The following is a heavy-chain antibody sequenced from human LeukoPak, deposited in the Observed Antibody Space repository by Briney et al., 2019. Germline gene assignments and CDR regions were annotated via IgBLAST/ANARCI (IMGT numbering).Heavy chain of an antibody. J-gene: IGHJ4*02. D-gene: IGHD6-6*01. CDR3: ARERNAYSSSSFDY. Sequence: GGSLRLSCAASGFTFSSYAMHWVRQAPGKGLEWVAVISYDGSNKYYADSVKGRFTISRDNSKNTLYLQMNSLRAEDTAVYYCARERNAYSSSSFDYWGQGTLVTVSS. CDR1: GFTFSSYA. V-gene: IGHV3-30-3*01. CDR2: ISYDGSNK.